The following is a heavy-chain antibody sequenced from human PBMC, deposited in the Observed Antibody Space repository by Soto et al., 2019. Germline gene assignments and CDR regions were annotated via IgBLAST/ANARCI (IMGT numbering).Heavy chain of an antibody. CDR2: IYYSGST. D-gene: IGHD5-12*01. J-gene: IGHJ4*02. CDR1: GGSISSGGYC. Sequence: SETLSLTCTVSGGSISSGGYCWSWIRQHPGKGLMWIEYIYYSGSTYYNPSLKSRVTISVDTSKNKFSLKLSSVTAADTAVYYCARDRLRGFFDYWGQGTLVTVSS. V-gene: IGHV4-31*03. CDR3: ARDRLRGFFDY.